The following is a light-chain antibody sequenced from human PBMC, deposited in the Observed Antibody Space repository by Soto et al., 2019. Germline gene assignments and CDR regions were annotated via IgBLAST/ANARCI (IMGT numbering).Light chain of an antibody. V-gene: IGLV2-8*01. Sequence: QSVLTQPPSAYGSPGQSVTISCNGTSSDVGGYNYVSWYQQYPGRAPKLMIYEVTKRPSGVPDRFSGSKSGNTASLTVSGLQAEDEADYYCSSYAASNNFYFVFGGGTKVTVL. CDR3: SSYAASNNFYFV. CDR2: EVT. CDR1: SSDVGGYNY. J-gene: IGLJ3*02.